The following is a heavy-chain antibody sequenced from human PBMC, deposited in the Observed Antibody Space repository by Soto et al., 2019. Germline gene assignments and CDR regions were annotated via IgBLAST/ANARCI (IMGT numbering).Heavy chain of an antibody. CDR1: GGSFSGYY. V-gene: IGHV4-34*01. CDR2: INHSGST. Sequence: SETLSLTCAVYGGSFSGYYWSWIRQPPGKGLEWIGEINHSGSTNYNPSLKSRVTISVDTSKNQFSLKLSSVTAADTAVHYCARSALPYSNNGVYVWGQGTTETVSS. J-gene: IGHJ6*01. CDR3: ARSALPYSNNGVYV.